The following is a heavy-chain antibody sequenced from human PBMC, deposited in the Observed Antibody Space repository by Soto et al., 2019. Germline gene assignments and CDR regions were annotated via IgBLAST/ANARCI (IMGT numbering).Heavy chain of an antibody. CDR3: ARLVWDRSGYYFDY. CDR1: GYTFTSYD. V-gene: IGHV1-8*01. CDR2: MNPNSGNT. D-gene: IGHD3-10*01. Sequence: GASVKVSCKASGYTFTSYDINWVRQATGQGLEWMGWMNPNSGNTGYAQKFQGRVTMARNTSISTAYMELSSLRSEDTAVYYCARLVWDRSGYYFDYWGQGTLVTVSS. J-gene: IGHJ4*02.